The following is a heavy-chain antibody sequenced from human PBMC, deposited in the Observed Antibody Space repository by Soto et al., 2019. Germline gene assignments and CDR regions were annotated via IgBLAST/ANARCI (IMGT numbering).Heavy chain of an antibody. V-gene: IGHV1-18*01. CDR1: GYTFTSYG. D-gene: IGHD3-3*01. CDR2: ISAYNGNT. Sequence: ASVKVSCKASGYTFTSYGISWVRQAPGQGLEWMGWISAYNGNTNYAQKLQGRGTMTTDTSTSTAYMEPRSLRADDTAAYYCARDFAHYDFWSRYYTDAFDIWGQGTMVTVSS. CDR3: ARDFAHYDFWSRYYTDAFDI. J-gene: IGHJ3*02.